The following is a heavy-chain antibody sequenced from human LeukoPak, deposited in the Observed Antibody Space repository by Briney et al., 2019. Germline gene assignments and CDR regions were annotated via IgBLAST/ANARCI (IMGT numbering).Heavy chain of an antibody. J-gene: IGHJ5*02. D-gene: IGHD6-13*01. Sequence: PGGSLRLSCAASGFTFSSYAMHWVRQAPGKGLEWVAFIRYDGSNKYYADSVKGRFTISRDNSKNTLYLQMNSLRAEDTAVYYCAKDGVRGQLTPNWFDPWGQGTLVTVSS. CDR1: GFTFSSYA. CDR2: IRYDGSNK. CDR3: AKDGVRGQLTPNWFDP. V-gene: IGHV3-30*02.